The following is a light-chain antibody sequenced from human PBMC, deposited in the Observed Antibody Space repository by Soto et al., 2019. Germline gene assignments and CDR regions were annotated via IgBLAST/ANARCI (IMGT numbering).Light chain of an antibody. CDR2: DIS. CDR3: QHYENLPYT. V-gene: IGKV1-33*01. J-gene: IGKJ2*01. Sequence: DIQLTQSASSLSASVGDRVTITCQASQVITNYLNWYQQKPGKAPKLLIYDISTLETGVSSRFSGSGSGTHFTFTINGLQPEDIATYYCQHYENLPYTFGQGTKLEI. CDR1: QVITNY.